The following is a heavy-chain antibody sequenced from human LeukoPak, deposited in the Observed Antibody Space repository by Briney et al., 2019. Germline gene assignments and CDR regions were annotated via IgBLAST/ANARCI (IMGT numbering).Heavy chain of an antibody. J-gene: IGHJ5*02. Sequence: SETLSLTCTVSGGSITSTTFYWGWIRRPPGKGRQWIGRVHYSGATYYSPSLQSRATISVDTSNNPFSLNLTSVNAADTAISSCARQASGSYYQNWFDPWGQGTLVIVSS. D-gene: IGHD3-10*01. CDR1: GGSITSTTFY. CDR2: VHYSGAT. CDR3: ARQASGSYYQNWFDP. V-gene: IGHV4-39*01.